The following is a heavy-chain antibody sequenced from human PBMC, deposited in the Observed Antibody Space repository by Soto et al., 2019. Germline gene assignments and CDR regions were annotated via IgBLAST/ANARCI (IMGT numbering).Heavy chain of an antibody. J-gene: IGHJ6*02. CDR2: IYYIGST. V-gene: IGHV4-59*01. Sequence: QVQLQESGPGLVKPSETLSLTCTVSGGSISSYYWSWIRQPPGKGLEWIGNIYYIGSTNYNPSLKRRVTISVDTSKNQFSLKMSYVTAADTAVYYCARSYMGRGVIYSTDYYCYGRDVWGQGTTVTVSS. CDR3: ARSYMGRGVIYSTDYYCYGRDV. CDR1: GGSISSYY. D-gene: IGHD3-10*01.